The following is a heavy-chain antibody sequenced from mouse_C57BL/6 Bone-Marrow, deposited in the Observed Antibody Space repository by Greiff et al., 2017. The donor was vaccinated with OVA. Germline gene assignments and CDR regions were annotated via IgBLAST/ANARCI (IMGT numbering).Heavy chain of an antibody. V-gene: IGHV1-69*01. Sequence: QVQLQQPGAELVMPGASVKLSCKASGYTFTSYWMHWVKQRPGQGLEWIGEIDPSDSYTKYNQKFKGKSTLTVDNSSSTAYMQLSSLTSEDSAVYYCARENSNYPPYYFDYWGQGTTLTVSS. CDR3: ARENSNYPPYYFDY. J-gene: IGHJ2*01. CDR2: IDPSDSYT. D-gene: IGHD2-5*01. CDR1: GYTFTSYW.